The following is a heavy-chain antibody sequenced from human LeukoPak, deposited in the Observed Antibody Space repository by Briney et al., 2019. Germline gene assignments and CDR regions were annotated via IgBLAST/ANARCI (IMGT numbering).Heavy chain of an antibody. Sequence: GGSLRLSCAASGFTFSSYSMNWVRQAPGKGLEWVSYILSSSATIYYADSVKGRFTISRDNSKNTLYLQMNSLRAEDTAVYYCARRSPSGSYYWGQGTLVTVSS. J-gene: IGHJ4*02. D-gene: IGHD1-26*01. CDR2: ILSSSATI. CDR1: GFTFSSYS. CDR3: ARRSPSGSYY. V-gene: IGHV3-48*01.